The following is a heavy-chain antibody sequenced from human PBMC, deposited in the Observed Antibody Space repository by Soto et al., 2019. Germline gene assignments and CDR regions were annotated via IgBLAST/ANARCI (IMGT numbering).Heavy chain of an antibody. D-gene: IGHD6-6*01. CDR3: AKAPYSSSSVVWFDP. J-gene: IGHJ5*02. Sequence: LRLSCAASGFTFSSYAMSWVRQAPGKGLEWVSVISGSGGSTNYADSVKGRFTISRDNSKNTLYLQMNSLRAEDTAVYYCAKAPYSSSSVVWFDPWGQGTLVTVSS. CDR1: GFTFSSYA. CDR2: ISGSGGST. V-gene: IGHV3-23*01.